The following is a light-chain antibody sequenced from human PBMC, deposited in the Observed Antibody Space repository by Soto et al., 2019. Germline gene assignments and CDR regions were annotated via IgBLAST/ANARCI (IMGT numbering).Light chain of an antibody. CDR3: QHYDNYPMYT. V-gene: IGKV1-33*01. Sequence: DIQMTQSPSSLSASVGDRVTITCQASQDINNFLNWYQQKPGKAPKLLIYDASNLETGVPSRFSRSGSGTDYTFTISSLEPEDIAKYYCQHYDNYPMYTFGQGTKLEIK. CDR1: QDINNF. CDR2: DAS. J-gene: IGKJ2*01.